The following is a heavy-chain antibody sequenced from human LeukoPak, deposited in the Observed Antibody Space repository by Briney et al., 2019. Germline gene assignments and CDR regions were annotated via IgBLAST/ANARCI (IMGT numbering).Heavy chain of an antibody. J-gene: IGHJ4*02. V-gene: IGHV4-39*01. Sequence: SETLSLTCTVSGDSISRGDYYWSWIRQHPGKGLEWIGSIYYSGSTYYNPSLKSRVTISVDTSKNQFSLKLSSVTAADTAVYYCATTNPDYGDLDYWGQGTLVTVSS. CDR2: IYYSGST. CDR1: GDSISRGDYY. CDR3: ATTNPDYGDLDY. D-gene: IGHD4-17*01.